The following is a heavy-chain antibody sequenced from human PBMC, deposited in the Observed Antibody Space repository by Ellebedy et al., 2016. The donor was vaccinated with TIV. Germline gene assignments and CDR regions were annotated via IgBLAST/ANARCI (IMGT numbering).Heavy chain of an antibody. CDR3: ARAIIAPRPYYFDS. Sequence: SETLSLXXSVSGASITVAHWLSWVRPPPGKGLEWIGEIYLTGSTNYNPSLKSRVTMSIDKSKTQFSLKLTSVTAADTAVYYCARAIIAPRPYYFDSWGQGALVTVSS. CDR1: GASITVAHW. CDR2: IYLTGST. D-gene: IGHD6-6*01. J-gene: IGHJ4*02. V-gene: IGHV4-4*02.